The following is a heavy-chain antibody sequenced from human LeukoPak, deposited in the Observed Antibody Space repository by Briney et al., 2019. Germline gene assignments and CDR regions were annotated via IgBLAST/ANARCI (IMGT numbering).Heavy chain of an antibody. CDR3: ARGQGDYHFDY. D-gene: IGHD4-17*01. CDR1: GYTFTAYF. V-gene: IGHV1-2*02. CDR2: INPNSGDT. J-gene: IGHJ4*02. Sequence: ASVKVSCKASGYTFTAYFIHWERQAPGQGLEWMGWINPNSGDTNYAQRFQGRVTMPRDTSVSTAYMELSSLTSDDTAVYYCARGQGDYHFDYWGQGTLVTVSS.